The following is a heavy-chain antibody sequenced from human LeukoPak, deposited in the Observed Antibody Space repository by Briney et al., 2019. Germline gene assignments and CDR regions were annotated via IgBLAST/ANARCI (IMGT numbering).Heavy chain of an antibody. V-gene: IGHV4-4*07. J-gene: IGHJ4*02. CDR2: IYTSGST. CDR3: AREDVDTAMVYFDY. D-gene: IGHD5-18*01. Sequence: SETMSLTCTVSGGSISSYYWSWIRQPAGKGLEWIGRIYTSGSTNYNPSLKSRVTMSVDTSKNQFSLKLSSVTAADTAVYYCAREDVDTAMVYFDYWGQGTLVTVSS. CDR1: GGSISSYY.